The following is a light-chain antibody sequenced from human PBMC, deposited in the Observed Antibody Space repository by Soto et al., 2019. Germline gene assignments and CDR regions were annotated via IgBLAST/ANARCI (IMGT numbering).Light chain of an antibody. V-gene: IGLV1-40*01. CDR2: ANS. Sequence: QSVLTQPPSVSGAPGQRVTISCTGSSSNIGAGYDVHWYQHLPGTAPKLLIYANSNRPSGVPDRFSGSKSGTSASLAITGLHTEDEADYYCQSYDSSLSALYVFGTGTKLTVL. CDR3: QSYDSSLSALYV. CDR1: SSNIGAGYD. J-gene: IGLJ1*01.